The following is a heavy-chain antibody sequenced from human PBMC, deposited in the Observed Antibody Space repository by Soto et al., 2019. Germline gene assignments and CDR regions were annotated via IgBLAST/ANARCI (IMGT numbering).Heavy chain of an antibody. V-gene: IGHV4-30-4*01. CDR2: IYYSGST. D-gene: IGHD2-8*01. CDR3: AREVLYCTNGVCPYYYYGMDV. Sequence: SETLSLTCTVSGGSISSGDYYWSWIRQPPGKGLEWIGYIYYSGSTYYNPSLKSRVTISVDTSKNQFSLKLSSVTAADTAVYYCAREVLYCTNGVCPYYYYGMDVWGQGTTVTVSS. J-gene: IGHJ6*02. CDR1: GGSISSGDYY.